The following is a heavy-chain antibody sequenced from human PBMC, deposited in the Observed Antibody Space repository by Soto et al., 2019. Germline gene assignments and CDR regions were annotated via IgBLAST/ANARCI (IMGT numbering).Heavy chain of an antibody. D-gene: IGHD4-17*01. CDR3: ARPSTSYGDYGWSLAD. V-gene: IGHV1-18*01. CDR1: GYPFGGYA. Sequence: HVQLVQSGAEVKKPEASVKVSCKASGYPFGGYAIGWVRQAPGQGLEWMGWVSAHTGDSGYAQRCQGRVTLTTETSTSTAYMELRGLGSEDTDVSYCARPSTSYGDYGWSLADWGKGTLVTVSS. CDR2: VSAHTGDS. J-gene: IGHJ1*01.